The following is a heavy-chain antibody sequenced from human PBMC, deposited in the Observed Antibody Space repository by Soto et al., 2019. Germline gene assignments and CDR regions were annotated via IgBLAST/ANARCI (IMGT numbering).Heavy chain of an antibody. CDR3: VITIFGGGYLDY. CDR2: ISAYNGNT. CDR1: GYTFTSCG. V-gene: IGHV1-18*01. D-gene: IGHD3-10*02. Sequence: ASVKVSCKASGYTFTSCGISWVRQAPGQGLEWMGWISAYNGNTNYAQKLQGRVTMTTDTSTSTAYMELRSLRSDDTAVYYCVITIFGGGYLDYWGQGTLVTV. J-gene: IGHJ4*02.